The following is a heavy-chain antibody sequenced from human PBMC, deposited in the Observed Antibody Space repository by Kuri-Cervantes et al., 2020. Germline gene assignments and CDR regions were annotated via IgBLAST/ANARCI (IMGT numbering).Heavy chain of an antibody. D-gene: IGHD2-21*01. J-gene: IGHJ5*02. CDR1: GGTFSSYA. CDR2: IIPIFGTA. CDR3: ARGGVVVIAFEGWFDP. Sequence: SVHVSCKASGGTFSSYAISWVRQAPGQGLEWMGGIIPIFGTANYAQKFQGRVTITADESTSTAYMELSSLRSEDTAVYYCARGGVVVIAFEGWFDPWGQGTLVTVSS. V-gene: IGHV1-69*13.